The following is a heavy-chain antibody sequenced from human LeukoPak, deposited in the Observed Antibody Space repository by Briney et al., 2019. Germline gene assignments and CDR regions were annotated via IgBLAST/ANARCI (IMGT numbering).Heavy chain of an antibody. CDR3: ARLGGPAAIGEMVAAAV. V-gene: IGHV4-61*01. Sequence: SETLSLTCTVSGGSISSGSYYWSWIRQPPGKGLEWIGYIYYSGSTNYNPSLKSRVTISVDTSKNQFSLKLSSVTAADTAVYYCARLGGPAAIGEMVAAAVWGQGTLVTVSS. CDR2: IYYSGST. CDR1: GGSISSGSYY. D-gene: IGHD2-2*02. J-gene: IGHJ4*02.